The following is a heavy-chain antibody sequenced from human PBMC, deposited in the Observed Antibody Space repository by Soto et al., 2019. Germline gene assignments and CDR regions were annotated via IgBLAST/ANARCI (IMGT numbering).Heavy chain of an antibody. CDR3: VRVDPNYIGWGYWHFDL. V-gene: IGHV4-4*02. J-gene: IGHJ2*01. Sequence: QVQLQESGPGLVKPSGTLSLTCAVSGGSVSDDNWWSWVRQSPGKGLEWIGEIYHNGRTNYNPSRKSRVTISVDKSKNQFFLRLTSLSDADTAVYYCVRVDPNYIGWGYWHFDLWGRGTLVTVSS. CDR1: GGSVSDDNW. CDR2: IYHNGRT. D-gene: IGHD3-10*01.